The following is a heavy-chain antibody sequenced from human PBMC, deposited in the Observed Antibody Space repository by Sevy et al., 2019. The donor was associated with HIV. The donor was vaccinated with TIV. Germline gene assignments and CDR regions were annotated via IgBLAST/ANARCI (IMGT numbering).Heavy chain of an antibody. V-gene: IGHV4-4*02. CDR3: ARVGCSGGSCYSYYYYGMDV. CDR1: GGSISSSNW. D-gene: IGHD2-15*01. CDR2: IYHSGST. J-gene: IGHJ6*02. Sequence: SETLSLTCAVSGGSISSSNWWSWVRQPPGKGLEWIGEIYHSGSTNYNPSLKSRVTISVDKSKNQFSLKLGSVTAADTAVYYCARVGCSGGSCYSYYYYGMDVWGQGTTVTVSS.